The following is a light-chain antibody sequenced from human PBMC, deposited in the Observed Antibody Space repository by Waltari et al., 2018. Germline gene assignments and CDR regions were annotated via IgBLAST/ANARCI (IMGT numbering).Light chain of an antibody. CDR3: VLYMGSVV. CDR1: SGSVSTNHY. Sequence: QTVVTQEPSFSVSPGGTVTLTCGLTSGSVSTNHYASWYRQTPGQAPRTLIHNTDTRSSGVPARFSGSILGNKAALTIAGAQADDESDYYCVLYMGSVVFGGGTKLTVL. V-gene: IGLV8-61*01. J-gene: IGLJ3*02. CDR2: NTD.